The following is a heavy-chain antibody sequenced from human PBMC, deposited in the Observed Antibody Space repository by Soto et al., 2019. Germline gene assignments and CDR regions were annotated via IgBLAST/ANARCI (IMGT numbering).Heavy chain of an antibody. Sequence: QVQLVQSGAEVKEPGASVKVSCKASGYTFTTYDIYWMRQATGQGLGWMGWMNPYTGNTGYAQKFPGRVTVTSNTSISTVYMEMSGLRLDDTAVYYCARRKERSGPHYFDYWGQGSQVTVSS. V-gene: IGHV1-8*01. CDR1: GYTFTTYD. J-gene: IGHJ4*02. CDR2: MNPYTGNT. CDR3: ARRKERSGPHYFDY. D-gene: IGHD6-25*01.